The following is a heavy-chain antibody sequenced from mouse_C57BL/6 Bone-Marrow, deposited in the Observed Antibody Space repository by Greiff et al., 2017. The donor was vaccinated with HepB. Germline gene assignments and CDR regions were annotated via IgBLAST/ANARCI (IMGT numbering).Heavy chain of an antibody. CDR1: GYTFTDYY. D-gene: IGHD2-4*01. CDR3: ASPMFYYDYVAWFAY. CDR2: INPNNGGT. V-gene: IGHV1-26*01. Sequence: EVQLQQSGPELVKPGASVKISCKASGYTFTDYYMNWVKQSHGKSLEWIGDINPNNGGTSYNQKFKGKATLTVDKSSSTAYMELRSLTSEDSAVYYCASPMFYYDYVAWFAYWGQGTLVTVSA. J-gene: IGHJ3*01.